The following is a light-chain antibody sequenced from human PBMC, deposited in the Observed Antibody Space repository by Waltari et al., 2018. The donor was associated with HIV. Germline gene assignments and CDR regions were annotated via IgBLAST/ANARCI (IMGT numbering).Light chain of an antibody. V-gene: IGLV2-14*01. Sequence: QSALTQPASVSGSPGQSITISCTGTSSDVGGYNYVSWYQQHPGKAPKLMIYEVSKRPSGVANRFSGSKSGNTASLTISGLQAEDEADYYCSSYTSSNTRDVFGTGTKVTVL. CDR1: SSDVGGYNY. J-gene: IGLJ1*01. CDR2: EVS. CDR3: SSYTSSNTRDV.